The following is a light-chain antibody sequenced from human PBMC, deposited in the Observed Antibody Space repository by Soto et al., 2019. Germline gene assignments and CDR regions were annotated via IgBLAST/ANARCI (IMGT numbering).Light chain of an antibody. CDR3: QVWDSSTARV. CDR1: NIGSQD. V-gene: IGLV3-9*01. CDR2: RDS. Sequence: SYELTQPLSVSVALGQTARITCGGNNIGSQDVHCYQQQPGQAPVLVIYRDSNRPSGIPELFSGSNSGNTATLTISRAQAGEEAYYYCQVWDSSTARVFGGGTKLTVL. J-gene: IGLJ3*02.